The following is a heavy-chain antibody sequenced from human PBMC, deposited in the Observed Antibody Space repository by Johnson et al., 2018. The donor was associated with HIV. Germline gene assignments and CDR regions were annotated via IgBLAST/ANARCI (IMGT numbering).Heavy chain of an antibody. J-gene: IGHJ3*02. CDR1: GFTFSSYG. D-gene: IGHD5-12*01. CDR3: AKDISQWLIRAFDI. V-gene: IGHV3-33*06. Sequence: QVQLVESGGGVVQPGRSLRLSCAASGFTFSSYGMHWVRQAPGKGLEWVAVIWYDGSNKYYADSVKGRFTISRDNSKNTLYLQMNSLRAEDTAVYYCAKDISQWLIRAFDIWGQGKMVTVSS. CDR2: IWYDGSNK.